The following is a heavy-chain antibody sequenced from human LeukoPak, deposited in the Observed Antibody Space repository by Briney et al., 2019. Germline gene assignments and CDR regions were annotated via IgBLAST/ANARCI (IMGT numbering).Heavy chain of an antibody. CDR3: AREYGAPYNWFDP. CDR2: ITSSGSTM. CDR1: GFTFSDYY. D-gene: IGHD4-17*01. J-gene: IGHJ5*02. V-gene: IGHV3-11*01. Sequence: GGSLRLSCAASGFTFSDYYMSWIRQAPGKGLEWVSHITSSGSTMYYADSVKGRFTISRDNAKNPLYLQMNSLRAEDTAVYYCAREYGAPYNWFDPWGQGTLVTVSS.